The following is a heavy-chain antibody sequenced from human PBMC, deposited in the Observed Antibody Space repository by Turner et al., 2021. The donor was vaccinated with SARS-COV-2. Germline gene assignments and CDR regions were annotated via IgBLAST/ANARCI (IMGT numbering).Heavy chain of an antibody. CDR2: IWYDGSNR. Sequence: QVQLVASGGGVVQPGRSLSLSCAASGFTFSSYGMHWVRQAPGKGLEWVGFIWYDGSNRYYADSVKGRFTISRDNSKNTLSLQMNSLRAEDTAVYYCARPIPSYSSGWYGCYFDYWGQGTLVTVSS. CDR3: ARPIPSYSSGWYGCYFDY. V-gene: IGHV3-33*01. D-gene: IGHD6-19*01. J-gene: IGHJ4*02. CDR1: GFTFSSYG.